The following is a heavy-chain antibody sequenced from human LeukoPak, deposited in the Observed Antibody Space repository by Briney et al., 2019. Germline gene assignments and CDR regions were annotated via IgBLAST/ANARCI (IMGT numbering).Heavy chain of an antibody. CDR1: GGSISSYY. V-gene: IGHV4-59*01. D-gene: IGHD3-10*01. CDR2: IYYSGST. Sequence: SETLSLTCTVSGGSISSYYWSRIRQPPGKGLEWIGYIYYSGSTNYNPSLKSRVTISVDTSKNQFSLKLSSVTAADTAVYYCARVPSRCYYGSGSYHSSARFDPWGQGTLVTVSS. CDR3: ARVPSRCYYGSGSYHSSARFDP. J-gene: IGHJ5*02.